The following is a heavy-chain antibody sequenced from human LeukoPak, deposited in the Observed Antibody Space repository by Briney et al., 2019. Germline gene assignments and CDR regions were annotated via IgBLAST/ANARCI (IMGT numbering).Heavy chain of an antibody. CDR3: ARGLNNRKSGRRFDVFEI. Sequence: SETLSLTCAVYGGSFSGYYWSWIRQPPGKGLEWIGEINHSGSTNYNPSLKSRVTISADTSKNQFSLRLTSVTAADTAVYYCARGLNNRKSGRRFDVFEIWGQGTMVTVSS. CDR2: INHSGST. V-gene: IGHV4-34*01. CDR1: GGSFSGYY. D-gene: IGHD1-14*01. J-gene: IGHJ3*02.